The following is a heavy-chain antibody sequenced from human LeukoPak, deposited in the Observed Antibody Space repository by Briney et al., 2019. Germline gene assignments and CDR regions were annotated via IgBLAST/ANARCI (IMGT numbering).Heavy chain of an antibody. V-gene: IGHV3-23*01. J-gene: IGHJ4*02. CDR1: GFTFSSYA. CDR3: AKGGKSYYDSSGYYSNFDY. D-gene: IGHD3-22*01. CDR2: ICGSGGST. Sequence: VGSLTLSCAASGFTFSSYAMSWVRQAPGKGLEWVSAICGSGGSTYYADSVKGRFPISTDNSKNTLYLQINSLRAEDTAVYYCAKGGKSYYDSSGYYSNFDYWGQGTLVTVSS.